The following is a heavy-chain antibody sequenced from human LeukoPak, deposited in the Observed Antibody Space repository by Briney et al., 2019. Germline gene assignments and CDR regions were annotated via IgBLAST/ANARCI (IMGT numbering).Heavy chain of an antibody. CDR3: ARGGFYCGGDCYVDY. Sequence: PSETLSLTCAVYGGSFSVYYWSWIRQPPGKGLEWIGEINHSGSTNYNPSLKSRVTISVDTSKNQFSLKLSSVTAADKAVYYCARGGFYCGGDCYVDYWGQGTLVTVSS. V-gene: IGHV4-34*01. J-gene: IGHJ4*02. CDR1: GGSFSVYY. D-gene: IGHD2-21*02. CDR2: INHSGST.